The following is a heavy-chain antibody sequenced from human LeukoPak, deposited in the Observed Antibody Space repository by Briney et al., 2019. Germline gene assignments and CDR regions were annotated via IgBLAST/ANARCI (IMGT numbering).Heavy chain of an antibody. D-gene: IGHD2-2*02. Sequence: GGSLRLSCAASGFTFDDYGMSWVRQAPGKGLEWVSGINWNGGSTGYADSVKGRFTISRDNAKNSLYLQMNSLRAEDTALYYCARADIVVVPAAIDYYYIDVWGKGTTVTVSS. CDR3: ARADIVVVPAAIDYYYIDV. J-gene: IGHJ6*03. V-gene: IGHV3-20*04. CDR2: INWNGGST. CDR1: GFTFDDYG.